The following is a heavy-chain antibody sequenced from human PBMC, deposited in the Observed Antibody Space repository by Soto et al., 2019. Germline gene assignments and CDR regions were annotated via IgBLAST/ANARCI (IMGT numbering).Heavy chain of an antibody. CDR3: ERDPGYNYAYYGMDV. CDR1: GYDFTSSG. D-gene: IGHD5-18*01. V-gene: IGHV1-18*01. Sequence: ASVKVSSKTSGYDFTSSGISWVRQAPGQGLEWMGWISTYNGNTNYAQKFQGRVTMTTETSTSTAIMELRSLRSDDTTVYYCERDPGYNYAYYGMDVWGQGTTVTVSS. J-gene: IGHJ6*02. CDR2: ISTYNGNT.